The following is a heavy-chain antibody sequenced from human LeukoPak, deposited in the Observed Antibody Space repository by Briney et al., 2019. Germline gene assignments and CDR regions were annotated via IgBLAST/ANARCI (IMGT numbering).Heavy chain of an antibody. V-gene: IGHV3-23*01. CDR1: GFTFSSYA. Sequence: GGSLRLSCEASGFTFSSYAMSWVRQAPGKGLEWVSAISGSGGSTYYADSVKGRFTISGDNSKNTLYLQMNSLRAEDTAVYYCAKGPDYYDSSGYHRSWGQGTLVTVSS. J-gene: IGHJ5*02. CDR2: ISGSGGST. D-gene: IGHD3-22*01. CDR3: AKGPDYYDSSGYHRS.